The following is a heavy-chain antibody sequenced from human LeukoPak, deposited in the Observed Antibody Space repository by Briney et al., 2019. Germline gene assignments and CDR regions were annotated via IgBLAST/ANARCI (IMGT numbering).Heavy chain of an antibody. CDR3: VKDHPFDYYYDSSGYFLY. CDR2: ISGSGGST. J-gene: IGHJ4*02. CDR1: GFTFSSYA. V-gene: IGHV3-23*01. Sequence: GGSLRLSCAASGFTFSSYAMTWVRQAPGKGLEWVSAISGSGGSTYHADSVKGRYTISKDSSKKTLYLQMNSLRAEDTAVYYCVKDHPFDYYYDSSGYFLYWGQGTLVTVSS. D-gene: IGHD3-22*01.